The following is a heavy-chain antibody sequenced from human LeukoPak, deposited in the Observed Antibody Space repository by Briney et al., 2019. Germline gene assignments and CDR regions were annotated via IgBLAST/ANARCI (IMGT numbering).Heavy chain of an antibody. J-gene: IGHJ4*02. D-gene: IGHD3-3*01. CDR3: ASHSRFLEWLLPHDY. CDR2: IYHSGST. Sequence: PSETLSLTCTVSGGSISSYYWSWIRQPPGKGLEWIGSIYHSGSTYYNPSLKSRVTISVDTSKNQFSLKLSSVTAADTAVYYCASHSRFLEWLLPHDYWGQGTLVTVSS. CDR1: GGSISSYY. V-gene: IGHV4-59*08.